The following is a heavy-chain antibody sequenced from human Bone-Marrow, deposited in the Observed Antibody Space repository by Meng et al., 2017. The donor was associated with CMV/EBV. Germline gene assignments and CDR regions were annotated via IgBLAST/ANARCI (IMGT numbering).Heavy chain of an antibody. CDR2: IIPILGIA. V-gene: IGHV1-69*10. J-gene: IGHJ4*02. CDR3: ARGGYCSSTSCYGRRYYFDY. Sequence: SVKVSCKASGGTFSSYAISWVRQAPGQGLEWMGGIIPILGIANYAQKFQGRVTITADKSTSTAYMELSSLRSEDTAVYYCARGGYCSSTSCYGRRYYFDYWGQGTLVT. CDR1: GGTFSSYA. D-gene: IGHD2-2*01.